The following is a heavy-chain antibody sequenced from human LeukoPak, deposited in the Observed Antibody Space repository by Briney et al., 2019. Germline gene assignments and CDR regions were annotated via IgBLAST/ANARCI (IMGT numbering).Heavy chain of an antibody. CDR2: ISGSGGST. J-gene: IGHJ6*02. CDR1: GFTFSSYA. CDR3: ARDRARYCSSTSCYTPYYYGMDV. D-gene: IGHD2-2*02. Sequence: PGGSLRLSCAASGFTFSSYAMSWVRQAPGKGLEWVSAISGSGGSTYYADSVKGRFTISRDNSKNTLYLQMNSLRAEDTAVYYCARDRARYCSSTSCYTPYYYGMDVWGQGTTVTVSS. V-gene: IGHV3-23*01.